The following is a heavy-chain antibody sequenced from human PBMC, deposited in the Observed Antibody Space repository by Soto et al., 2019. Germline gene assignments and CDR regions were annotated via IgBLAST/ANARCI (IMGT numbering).Heavy chain of an antibody. V-gene: IGHV3-7*03. Sequence: EVLLVESGGGLVQPGGSLRLSCAASGFTFDTYWMTWVRQAPGQGLEWVASIKRGGDEKLYVGSVPGRFVISRDDGKKSVSLQMDSLTAEDTATDYCVGSSGWIVDYLGQGTLVTVSS. CDR2: IKRGGDEK. D-gene: IGHD6-19*01. CDR3: VGSSGWIVDY. CDR1: GFTFDTYW. J-gene: IGHJ4*02.